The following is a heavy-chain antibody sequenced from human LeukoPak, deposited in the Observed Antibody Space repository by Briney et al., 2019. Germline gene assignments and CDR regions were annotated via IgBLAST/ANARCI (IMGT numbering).Heavy chain of an antibody. V-gene: IGHV3-23*01. CDR3: AKTSITMVRGPYYFDY. D-gene: IGHD3-10*01. Sequence: GSLRLSCAASGFTFSSYAMSWVRQAPGKGLEWVSAISGSGGSTYYADSVKGRFTISRDNSKNTLYLQMNSLRAEDTAVYYCAKTSITMVRGPYYFDYWGQGTLVTVSS. CDR1: GFTFSSYA. CDR2: ISGSGGST. J-gene: IGHJ4*02.